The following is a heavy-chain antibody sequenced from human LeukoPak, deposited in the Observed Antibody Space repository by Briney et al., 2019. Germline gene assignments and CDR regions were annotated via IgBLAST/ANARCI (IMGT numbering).Heavy chain of an antibody. CDR2: INHSGST. J-gene: IGHJ6*02. D-gene: IGHD5-12*01. Sequence: SETLSLTCAVYGGSFSGYYWSWIRQPPGKGLEWIGEINHSGSTNYNPSLKSRVTIPVDTSKNQFSLKLSSVTAADTAVYYCARRARVDIVATMRASYYYGMDVWGQGTTVTVSS. V-gene: IGHV4-34*01. CDR3: ARRARVDIVATMRASYYYGMDV. CDR1: GGSFSGYY.